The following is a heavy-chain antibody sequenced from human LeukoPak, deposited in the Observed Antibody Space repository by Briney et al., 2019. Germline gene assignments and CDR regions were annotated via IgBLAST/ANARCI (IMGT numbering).Heavy chain of an antibody. D-gene: IGHD3-22*01. CDR1: GFTFSSYG. CDR3: ARDPSPYYYDSSASGDAFDI. Sequence: PGGSLRLSCAASGFTFSSYGMHWVRQAPGKGLEWVAFIRYDGSNKYYADSVKGRFTISRDNSKNTLYLQMNSLRAEDTAVYYCARDPSPYYYDSSASGDAFDIWGQGTMVTVSS. V-gene: IGHV3-30*02. J-gene: IGHJ3*02. CDR2: IRYDGSNK.